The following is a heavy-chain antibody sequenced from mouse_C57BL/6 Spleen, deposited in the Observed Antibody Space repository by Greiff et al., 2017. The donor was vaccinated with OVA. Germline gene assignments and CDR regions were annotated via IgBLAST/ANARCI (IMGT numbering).Heavy chain of an antibody. CDR1: GFTFSSYA. Sequence: EVKLMESGGGLVKPGGSLKLSCAASGFTFSSYAMSWVRQTPEKRLEWVATISDGGSYTYYPDNVKGRFTISRDNAKNNLYLQMSHLKSEDTAMYCCAREPPDYYGSSHGDYYAMDYWGQGTSVTVSS. J-gene: IGHJ4*01. V-gene: IGHV5-4*01. CDR2: ISDGGSYT. D-gene: IGHD1-1*01. CDR3: AREPPDYYGSSHGDYYAMDY.